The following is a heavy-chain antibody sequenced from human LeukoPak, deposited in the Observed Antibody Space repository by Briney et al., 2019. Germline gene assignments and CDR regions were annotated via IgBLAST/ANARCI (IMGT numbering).Heavy chain of an antibody. D-gene: IGHD2-15*01. CDR2: INHSGST. J-gene: IGHJ4*02. Sequence: SETLSLTCAVYGGSFSGYYWSWIRQPPGKGLEWIGEINHSGSTNYNPSLKSRVTISVDTSKNQFSLKLSSVTAADTAVYYCAIPYCSGGSCYSGGPEIFDYWGQGTLVTVSS. CDR1: GGSFSGYY. CDR3: AIPYCSGGSCYSGGPEIFDY. V-gene: IGHV4-34*01.